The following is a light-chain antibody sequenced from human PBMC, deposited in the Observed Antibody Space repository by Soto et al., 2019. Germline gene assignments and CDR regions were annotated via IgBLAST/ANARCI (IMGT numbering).Light chain of an antibody. V-gene: IGLV2-14*01. CDR1: SSDVGGYNY. Sequence: QSVLTQPASVSGSPGQSITISCTGTSSDVGGYNYVSWYQQHPGKAPKLMIFDVSIRPSGVSNRFSGSKSGNTASLTISGLQAEDEADYYCSSYTSSSTVFGTGTKVTVL. CDR2: DVS. J-gene: IGLJ1*01. CDR3: SSYTSSSTV.